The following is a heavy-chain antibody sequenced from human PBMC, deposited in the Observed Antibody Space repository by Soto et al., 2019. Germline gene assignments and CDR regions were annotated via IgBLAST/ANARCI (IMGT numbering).Heavy chain of an antibody. CDR3: ATSRGTGCKHAFDI. D-gene: IGHD7-27*01. V-gene: IGHV1-2*04. CDR1: EYTFTNYH. J-gene: IGHJ3*02. Sequence: QAQLVQSGAEVKKPGASVKVSCKASEYTFTNYHMHWVRQAPGQGLEWMGWINPKSGDTNYAHRFQGWVSMTRDTSISTAYMELSRLRSDDTDVYYCATSRGTGCKHAFDIWGQGTMVTVS. CDR2: INPKSGDT.